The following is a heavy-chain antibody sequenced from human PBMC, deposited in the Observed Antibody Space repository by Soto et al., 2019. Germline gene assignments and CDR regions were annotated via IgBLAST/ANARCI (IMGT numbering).Heavy chain of an antibody. J-gene: IGHJ5*02. CDR3: VRDGTKTLRDWFDP. CDR2: IYATGTT. CDR1: GASISGFY. Sequence: PSETLSLTCTVSGASISGFYWSWIRKSAGKGLEWIGRIYATGTTDYNPSLKSRVMMSVDTSKKQFSLKLRTVTAADTAVYYCVRDGTKTLRDWFDPWGQGISVTVSS. D-gene: IGHD1-1*01. V-gene: IGHV4-4*07.